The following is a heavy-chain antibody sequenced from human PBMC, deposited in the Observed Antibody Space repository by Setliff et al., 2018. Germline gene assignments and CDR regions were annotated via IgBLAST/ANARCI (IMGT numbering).Heavy chain of an antibody. J-gene: IGHJ4*01. CDR3: VRPGGTTVIARHFDY. D-gene: IGHD4-17*01. CDR1: DDSFTSSRYY. Sequence: SETLSLTCTVSDDSFTSSRYYWGWIRQAPGSGLEWIGSISYSGTPYYNASVESRVTISIDTSRNQFSLELRSVTVADTATYYCVRPGGTTVIARHFDYWGSGILVTVS. V-gene: IGHV4-39*01. CDR2: ISYSGTP.